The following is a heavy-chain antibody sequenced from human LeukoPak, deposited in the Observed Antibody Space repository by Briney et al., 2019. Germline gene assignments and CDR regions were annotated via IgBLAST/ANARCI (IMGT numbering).Heavy chain of an antibody. CDR2: IYYSGST. CDR1: GGSISSYY. V-gene: IGHV4-59*01. CDR3: ARLMRDSRIDY. J-gene: IGHJ4*02. Sequence: SETLSLTCTVSGGSISSYYWSWIRQPPGKGLEWIGYIYYSGSTNYNPSLKSRVTISVDTSKNQFSLKLSSVTAADTAVYYCARLMRDSRIDYWGQGTLVTVSS. D-gene: IGHD2-21*01.